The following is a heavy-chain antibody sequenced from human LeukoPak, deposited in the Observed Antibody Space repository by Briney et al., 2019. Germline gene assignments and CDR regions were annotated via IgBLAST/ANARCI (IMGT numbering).Heavy chain of an antibody. V-gene: IGHV3-48*01. CDR1: GFTFSSYP. D-gene: IGHD4-23*01. CDR3: ARNRWYAFDY. J-gene: IGHJ4*02. CDR2: ISSSSNTI. Sequence: PGGSLRLSCAASGFTFSSYPMNWVRQAPGKGLEWISYISSSSNTISYADSAKGRFTISRDNAKNSLYLQMNSVRAEDTAVYYCARNRWYAFDYWGQGTLATVSS.